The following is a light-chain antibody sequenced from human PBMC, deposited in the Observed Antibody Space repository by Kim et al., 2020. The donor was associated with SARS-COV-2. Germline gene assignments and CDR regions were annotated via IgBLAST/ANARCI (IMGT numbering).Light chain of an antibody. CDR1: RGINSA. J-gene: IGKJ3*01. CDR3: LQLNTYPFT. Sequence: DIQITQSPSSLSASVGDRVTITCRASRGINSALSWFQQRPGKAPKSLIYGASSLESGVPSRFSGSRSGTDFTLTITSLQPEDFATYYCLQLNTYPFTFGPGTKVDIK. V-gene: IGKV1-16*01. CDR2: GAS.